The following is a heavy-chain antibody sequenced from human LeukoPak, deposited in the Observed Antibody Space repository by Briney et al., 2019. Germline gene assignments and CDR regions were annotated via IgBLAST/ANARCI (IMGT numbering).Heavy chain of an antibody. CDR2: ISGITSTT. V-gene: IGHV3-23*01. D-gene: IGHD6-25*01. CDR1: GFTFSSYG. CDR3: AKQRRLEYFFDY. Sequence: HPGRSLRLSCAASGFTFSSYGMHWVRQAPGKGLEWVSLISGITSTTYYADSVKGRFTISRDNSKNTLYLQMNSLRAEDTAIYYCAKQRRLEYFFDYWGQGTLVTVS. J-gene: IGHJ4*02.